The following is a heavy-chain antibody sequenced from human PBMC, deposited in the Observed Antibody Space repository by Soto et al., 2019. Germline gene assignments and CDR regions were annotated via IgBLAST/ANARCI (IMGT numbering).Heavy chain of an antibody. Sequence: EVQLLESGGGLVQPGGSLRLSCAASGFSFSSYAMSWVRQAPGKGLEWVSTISGIGGTSYADFVRGRFTISRDNSKNTLYLQMNSLRVDDTAIYYCAKDAPGSGWLSDYWGQGTLVTVSS. CDR2: ISGIGGT. CDR3: AKDAPGSGWLSDY. J-gene: IGHJ4*02. CDR1: GFSFSSYA. V-gene: IGHV3-23*01. D-gene: IGHD3-22*01.